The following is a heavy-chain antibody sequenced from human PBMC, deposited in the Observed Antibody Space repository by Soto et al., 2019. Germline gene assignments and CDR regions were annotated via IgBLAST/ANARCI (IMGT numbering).Heavy chain of an antibody. V-gene: IGHV3-66*01. CDR3: ASDHDASWPLH. CDR2: IYSDGST. D-gene: IGHD2-2*01. CDR1: GVSVRTNY. J-gene: IGHJ4*02. Sequence: EVPLVESGGGLVQPGGSVRLSCAASGVSVRTNYLSWVRQAPEKGLEWVSAIYSDGSTYYADSVKGRFTISRDTSKNTLYLQMDSLRAEDTAVYYCASDHDASWPLHWGQGTLVIVSS.